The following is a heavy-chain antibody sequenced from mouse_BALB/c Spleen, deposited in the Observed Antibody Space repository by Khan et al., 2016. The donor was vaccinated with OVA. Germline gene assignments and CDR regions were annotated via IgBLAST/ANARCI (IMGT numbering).Heavy chain of an antibody. CDR3: ARGGSSGPAWFTY. D-gene: IGHD3-1*01. J-gene: IGHJ3*01. Sequence: VQLKQSGPGLVKPSQSLSLTCSVTGYSITSGYFWNWIRQFPGNNLEWMGYIRYDGNSDYNPSLKNRISITRDTSKNQFLLKLNSVTPEDTATSYCARGGSSGPAWFTYWGQGTLVTVSA. CDR1: GYSITSGYF. CDR2: IRYDGNS. V-gene: IGHV3-6*02.